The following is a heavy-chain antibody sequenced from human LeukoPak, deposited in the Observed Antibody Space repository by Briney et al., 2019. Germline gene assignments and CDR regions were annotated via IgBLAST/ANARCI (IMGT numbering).Heavy chain of an antibody. D-gene: IGHD2-15*01. V-gene: IGHV4-34*01. CDR3: ARVDGSCSGGSCPSGNWFDP. CDR2: INHSGTT. J-gene: IGHJ5*02. Sequence: SETLSLTCAVYGGSFSGYYWSWIRQPPGKGLEWIGEINHSGTTNYNPSLKSRVTISVDTSKNQFSLKLSSVTAADTAVYYCARVDGSCSGGSCPSGNWFDPWGQGTLVTVSS. CDR1: GGSFSGYY.